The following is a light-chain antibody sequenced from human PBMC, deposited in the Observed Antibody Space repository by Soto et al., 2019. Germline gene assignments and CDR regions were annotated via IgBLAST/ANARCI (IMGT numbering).Light chain of an antibody. CDR3: AAWDDSLNGWV. V-gene: IGLV1-44*01. Sequence: QSVLTQPPSASGTPGQRVTISCSGSRSNIGSNTVNWYQHLPGTAPKLLIYNTNQRASGVPDRFAGSKTATPASLAISGLQAEDEGDDYCAAWDDSLNGWVFGGGTKLTVL. CDR2: NTN. CDR1: RSNIGSNT. J-gene: IGLJ3*02.